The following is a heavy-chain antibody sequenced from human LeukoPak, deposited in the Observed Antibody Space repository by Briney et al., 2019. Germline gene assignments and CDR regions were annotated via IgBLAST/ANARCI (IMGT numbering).Heavy chain of an antibody. CDR1: GFTVSSNY. CDR2: IYSGGTT. CDR3: APSAFDY. Sequence: GGSLRLSCAASGFTVSSNYMSWVRQAPGKGLEWVSVIYSGGTTYYADSVKGRFTISRDNSKNTLYLQMNSLRVEDTAVYYCAPSAFDYWGQGTLVTVSS. V-gene: IGHV3-53*01. J-gene: IGHJ4*02.